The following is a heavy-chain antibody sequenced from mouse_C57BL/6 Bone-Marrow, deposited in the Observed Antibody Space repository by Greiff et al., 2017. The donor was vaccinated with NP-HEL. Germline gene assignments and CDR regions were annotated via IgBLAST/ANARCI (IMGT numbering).Heavy chain of an antibody. CDR2: IDPENGDT. Sequence: VQLKESGAELVRPGASVKLSCTASGFNIKDDYMHWVKQRPEQGLEWLGWIDPENGDTEYASKFQGKATITADTSSNTAYLQLSSLTSEDTAVYYCTTRGNPFAYWGQGTLVTVSA. CDR3: TTRGNPFAY. J-gene: IGHJ3*01. D-gene: IGHD2-1*01. V-gene: IGHV14-4*01. CDR1: GFNIKDDY.